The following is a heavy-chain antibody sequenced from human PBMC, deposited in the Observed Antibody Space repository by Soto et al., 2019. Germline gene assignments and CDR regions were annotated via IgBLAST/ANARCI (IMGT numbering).Heavy chain of an antibody. CDR3: ARDSGWPILNFDT. Sequence: QVQLVESGGGVVQPGRSLRLSWAASDFDFSSYGIHWVRQAPGKGLEWVAASSYDGRETFYADSATGRFTVSNEMSKNTAFLQMNALRHEDTAVYFCARDSGWPILNFDTWGHGTPVTVSS. CDR2: SSYDGRET. CDR1: DFDFSSYG. V-gene: IGHV3-30*03. J-gene: IGHJ4*01. D-gene: IGHD3-10*01.